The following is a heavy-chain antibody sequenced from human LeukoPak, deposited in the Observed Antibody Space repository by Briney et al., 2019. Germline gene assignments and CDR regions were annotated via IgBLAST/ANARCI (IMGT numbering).Heavy chain of an antibody. J-gene: IGHJ4*02. CDR3: AREKLSFFDSSGYFDH. CDR1: GFTFSSYE. D-gene: IGHD3-22*01. V-gene: IGHV3-48*03. CDR2: ISSSGSAI. Sequence: QPGGSLRLSCAASGFTFSSYEMNWVRQAPGKGLEWVSFISSSGSAIHYADSVRGRFTISRDNAKNSLFLQMSRLRAEDTAVYYRAREKLSFFDSSGYFDHWGQGTLVTVSS.